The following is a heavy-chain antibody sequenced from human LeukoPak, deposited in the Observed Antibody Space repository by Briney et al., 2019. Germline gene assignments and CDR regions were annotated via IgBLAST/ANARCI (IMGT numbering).Heavy chain of an antibody. CDR2: INAGNGNT. D-gene: IGHD3-3*01. Sequence: GASVKDSCKASGYTFTSYAMHWVRQAPGQRLEWMGWINAGNGNTKYSQKFQGRVTITRDTSASTAYMELSSLRSEDTAVYYCARAGRRGYYAYWGQGTLVTVSS. CDR1: GYTFTSYA. J-gene: IGHJ4*02. CDR3: ARAGRRGYYAY. V-gene: IGHV1-3*01.